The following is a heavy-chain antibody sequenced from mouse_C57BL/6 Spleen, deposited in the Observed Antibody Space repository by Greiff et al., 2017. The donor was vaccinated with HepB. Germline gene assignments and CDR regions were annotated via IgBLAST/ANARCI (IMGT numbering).Heavy chain of an antibody. V-gene: IGHV5-6*01. CDR3: ARYDNFDY. CDR1: GFTFSSYG. J-gene: IGHJ2*01. D-gene: IGHD2-3*01. Sequence: EVHVVQSGGDLVKPGGSLKLSCAASGFTFSSYGMSWVRQTPDEGLEWVATISSGGSYTYYPDSLKGRFTITSDNAKNTLYRQMSRLKSEDTAIYDCARYDNFDYWGQGTTLTVSS. CDR2: ISSGGSYT.